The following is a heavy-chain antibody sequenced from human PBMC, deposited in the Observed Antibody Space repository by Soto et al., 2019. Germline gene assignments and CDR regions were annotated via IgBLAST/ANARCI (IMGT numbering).Heavy chain of an antibody. V-gene: IGHV1-46*01. CDR3: AGGGGDTYVFPPKFDY. D-gene: IGHD3-16*01. CDR1: GYTFTSYY. J-gene: IGHJ4*02. CDR2: INPSGGST. Sequence: ASVKVSFKASGYTFTSYYMHWVRQAPGQGLEWMGIINPSGGSTSYAQKFQGRVTMTRDTSTSTVYMELSSLRSEDTAVYYCAGGGGDTYVFPPKFDYGGQEPWVTVS.